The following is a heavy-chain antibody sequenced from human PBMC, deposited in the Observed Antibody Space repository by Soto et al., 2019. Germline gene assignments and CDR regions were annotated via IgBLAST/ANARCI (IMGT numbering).Heavy chain of an antibody. D-gene: IGHD2-8*02. J-gene: IGHJ4*02. V-gene: IGHV2-5*02. CDR1: GFSLSTTGVG. CDR3: APLKYWDATLGY. CDR2: IYCDDDN. Sequence: QITLKESGPTLVNPTQTVTLTCTFSGFSLSTTGVGVGWIRQPPGKALEWLAVIYCDDDNRYSPSLKSRLTNTKDASKYRVVLTMSNMDPVDTATYYCAPLKYWDATLGYWGQGTLSTVSS.